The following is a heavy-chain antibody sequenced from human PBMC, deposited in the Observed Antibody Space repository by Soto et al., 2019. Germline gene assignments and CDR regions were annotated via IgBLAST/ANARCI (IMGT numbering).Heavy chain of an antibody. V-gene: IGHV4-31*03. D-gene: IGHD2-21*02. CDR2: IYYSGST. CDR1: GGTINIGGYY. J-gene: IGHJ5*02. CDR3: ARLWVTYNWFDP. Sequence: PSETLSLTCTVSGGTINIGGYYWSWIRQHPGKGLEWIGYIYYSGSTYYNPSLKSRVTISVDTSKNQFSLKLSSVTAADTAVYYCARLWVTYNWFDPWGQGTLVTVSS.